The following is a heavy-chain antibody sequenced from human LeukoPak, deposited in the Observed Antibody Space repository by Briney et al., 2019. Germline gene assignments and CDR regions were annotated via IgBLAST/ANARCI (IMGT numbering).Heavy chain of an antibody. V-gene: IGHV3-53*01. D-gene: IGHD2-21*01. Sequence: GGSLRLSCAASGFTFSSNFMSWVRQAPGKGLEWVSVIYTDGATYFSDYVKGRFTISRKNSGKTLYLQMNSLRVEDTAVYYCASYGGHSDFDYWGQGTLVTVSS. J-gene: IGHJ4*02. CDR3: ASYGGHSDFDY. CDR1: GFTFSSNF. CDR2: IYTDGAT.